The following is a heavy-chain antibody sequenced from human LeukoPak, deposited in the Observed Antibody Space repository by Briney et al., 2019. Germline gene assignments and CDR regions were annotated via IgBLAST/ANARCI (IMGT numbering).Heavy chain of an antibody. CDR2: ISAYNGNT. D-gene: IGHD3-3*01. V-gene: IGHV1-18*01. CDR3: ASPFYDFWSGYYMAFDI. Sequence: ASVKVSCKASGYTFTSYGISWVRQAPGQGLEWMGWISAYNGNTNYAQKLQGRVTMTTDTSTSTAYMELRSLRSDDTAVYYCASPFYDFWSGYYMAFDIWGQGTMVTVSS. J-gene: IGHJ3*02. CDR1: GYTFTSYG.